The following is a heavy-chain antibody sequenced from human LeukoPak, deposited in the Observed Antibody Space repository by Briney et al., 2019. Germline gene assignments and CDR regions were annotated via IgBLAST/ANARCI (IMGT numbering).Heavy chain of an antibody. Sequence: GRSLRLSCAASGFTFDDYAMHWVRQAPGKGLEWVSGISWNSGSIGYADSVKGRFTISRDNAKNSLYLQMNSLRAEDTALYYCPKDSGDILTGYPFDYWGQGTLVTVSS. CDR1: GFTFDDYA. J-gene: IGHJ4*02. D-gene: IGHD3-9*01. CDR2: ISWNSGSI. V-gene: IGHV3-9*01. CDR3: PKDSGDILTGYPFDY.